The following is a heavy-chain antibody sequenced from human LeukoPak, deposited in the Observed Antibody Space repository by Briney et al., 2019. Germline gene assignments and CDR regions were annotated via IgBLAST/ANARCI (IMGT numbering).Heavy chain of an antibody. J-gene: IGHJ4*02. CDR1: GGSISSGDYY. CDR3: ARVGGSGSYPLDY. Sequence: PSETLSLTCTVSGGSISSGDYYWSWIRQHPGKGLEWIGYIYYSGSTYYNPSLKSRVTISVNTSKNQFSLKLSSVTAADTAVYYCARVGGSGSYPLDYWGQGTLVTVSS. D-gene: IGHD3-10*01. CDR2: IYYSGST. V-gene: IGHV4-31*03.